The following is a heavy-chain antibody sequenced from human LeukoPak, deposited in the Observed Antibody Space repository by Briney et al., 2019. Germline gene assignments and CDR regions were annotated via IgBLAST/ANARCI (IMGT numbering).Heavy chain of an antibody. Sequence: GGSLRLSCAASGFTVSSNYMSWVRQAPGNGLEWVSVIYSGGSTYYADSVKGRFTMSRDNSKNTLYLQMNSLRAEDTAVYYCARAEREEFDYWGQGTLVTVSS. CDR2: IYSGGST. J-gene: IGHJ4*02. D-gene: IGHD1-1*01. CDR1: GFTVSSNY. V-gene: IGHV3-66*01. CDR3: ARAEREEFDY.